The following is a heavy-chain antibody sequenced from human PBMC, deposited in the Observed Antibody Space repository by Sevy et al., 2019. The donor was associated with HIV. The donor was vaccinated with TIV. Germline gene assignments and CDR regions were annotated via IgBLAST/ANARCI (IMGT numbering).Heavy chain of an antibody. J-gene: IGHJ4*02. Sequence: GGSLRLSCAGSGFTFSSYWMTWVRQAPGTGLEWVANIKQGGSMKYYVNSVKGRFTISRDNAKNSVYLQMNSLRAEDTAIYYCARSIAAIGPDYWGQGTLVTVSS. CDR3: ARSIAAIGPDY. CDR1: GFTFSSYW. V-gene: IGHV3-7*01. D-gene: IGHD6-13*01. CDR2: IKQGGSMK.